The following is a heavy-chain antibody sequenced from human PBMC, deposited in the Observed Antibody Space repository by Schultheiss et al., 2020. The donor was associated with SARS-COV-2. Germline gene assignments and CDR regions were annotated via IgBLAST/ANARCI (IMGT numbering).Heavy chain of an antibody. D-gene: IGHD6-19*01. V-gene: IGHV4-38-2*01. Sequence: SETLSLTCAVSGYSISSGYYWGWIRQPPGKGLEWIGSIYYSGSTYYNPSLKSRVTISVDTSKNQFSLKLSSVTAADTAVYYCARAMYSSGWYDYWGQGTLVTVSS. CDR3: ARAMYSSGWYDY. CDR2: IYYSGST. CDR1: GYSISSGYY. J-gene: IGHJ4*02.